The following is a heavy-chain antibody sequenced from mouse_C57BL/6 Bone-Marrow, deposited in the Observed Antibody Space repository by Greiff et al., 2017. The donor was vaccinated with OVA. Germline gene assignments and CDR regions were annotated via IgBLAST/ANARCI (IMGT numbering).Heavy chain of an antibody. CDR1: GFTFSDYG. V-gene: IGHV5-17*01. J-gene: IGHJ3*01. CDR2: ISSGSSTI. Sequence: EVKLQESGGGLVKPGGSLKLSCAASGFTFSDYGMHWVRQAPEKGLEWVAYISSGSSTIYYADTVKGRFTISRDNAKNTLFLQMTSLRSEDTAMYYCARVYDGYSFAYRGQGTLVTVSA. D-gene: IGHD2-3*01. CDR3: ARVYDGYSFAY.